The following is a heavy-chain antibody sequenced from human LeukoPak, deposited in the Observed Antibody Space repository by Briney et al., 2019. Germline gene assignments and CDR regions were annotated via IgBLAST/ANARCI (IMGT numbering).Heavy chain of an antibody. Sequence: PSETLSLTCTVSGGSISSSSYYWGWIRQPPGKGLEWNGSIYYSGSTYYNPSLKSRVTISVDTSKNQFSLKLSPVTAADTAVYYCARLGIVVVTAILGNWFDPWGQGTLVTVSS. J-gene: IGHJ5*02. CDR3: ARLGIVVVTAILGNWFDP. CDR1: GGSISSSSYY. CDR2: IYYSGST. D-gene: IGHD2-21*02. V-gene: IGHV4-39*01.